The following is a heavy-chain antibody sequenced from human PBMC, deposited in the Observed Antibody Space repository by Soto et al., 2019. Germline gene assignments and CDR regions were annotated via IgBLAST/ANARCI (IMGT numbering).Heavy chain of an antibody. D-gene: IGHD6-13*01. Sequence: QVQLVQSGAEVKKPGASVKVSCKASGYTFTRYGISWVRQAPGQGLEWMGWISAYNGNTNYAQKLQGRVTMTTDTSTSTAYMELRSLRSDDTAVYYCARDLALFIAAAGPQGDYWGQGTLVTVSS. CDR1: GYTFTRYG. J-gene: IGHJ4*02. CDR2: ISAYNGNT. V-gene: IGHV1-18*01. CDR3: ARDLALFIAAAGPQGDY.